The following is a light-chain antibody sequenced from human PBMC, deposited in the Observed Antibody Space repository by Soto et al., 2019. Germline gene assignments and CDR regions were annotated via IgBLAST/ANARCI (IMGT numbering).Light chain of an antibody. Sequence: QSVLTQPPSVSGAPGQRVTISCTGSSSNMGASYYVHWYQQLPGTAPKLLMYGNSNRPSGVPDRFSGSKSGTSASLAITGLQAEDEADYYCQSYDSSLSGYVFGTGTKVTVL. CDR1: SSNMGASYY. V-gene: IGLV1-40*01. CDR2: GNS. CDR3: QSYDSSLSGYV. J-gene: IGLJ1*01.